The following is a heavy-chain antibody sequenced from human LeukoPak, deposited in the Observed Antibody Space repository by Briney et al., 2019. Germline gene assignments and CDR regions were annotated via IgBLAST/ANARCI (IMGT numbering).Heavy chain of an antibody. Sequence: ASVKVSCKASGYTFTGYYMHWVRQAPGQGLEGMGWINPNSGGTNYAQKFQGRVTMTRDTSISTAYMELSRLRSDDTAVYYCARVTQQLAKNWFDPWGQGTLVTVSS. J-gene: IGHJ5*02. CDR2: INPNSGGT. D-gene: IGHD6-13*01. CDR1: GYTFTGYY. V-gene: IGHV1-2*02. CDR3: ARVTQQLAKNWFDP.